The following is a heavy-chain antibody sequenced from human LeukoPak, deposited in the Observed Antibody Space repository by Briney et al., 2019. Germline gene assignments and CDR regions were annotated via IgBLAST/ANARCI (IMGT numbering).Heavy chain of an antibody. V-gene: IGHV3-23*01. CDR2: IYENGGTT. J-gene: IGHJ4*02. D-gene: IGHD3-3*01. Sequence: GGSLRLSCVDSGFTFRSHAMSWVRQAPEKGLEFVSGIYENGGTTYYADSVKGRFSISRDNSKNTLYLQMNSLRAEDTALYYCAKTIFGVVMAGYFDYWGQGTLVTVSS. CDR1: GFTFRSHA. CDR3: AKTIFGVVMAGYFDY.